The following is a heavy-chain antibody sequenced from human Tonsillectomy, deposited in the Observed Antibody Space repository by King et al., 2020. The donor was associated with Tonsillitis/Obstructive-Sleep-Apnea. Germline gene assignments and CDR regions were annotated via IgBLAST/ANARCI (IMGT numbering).Heavy chain of an antibody. CDR2: ISSSSRPI. J-gene: IGHJ4*02. V-gene: IGHV3-48*02. CDR3: AGAPSYYDFWSGYPDY. D-gene: IGHD3-3*01. Sequence: VQLVESGGGLVQPGGSLRLSCAASGFTFRSYSMNWARRAPGKGLEWVSYISSSSRPIYYADSVKGRFTISRDNAKNSLYLQMNSLRDEDTAVYYCAGAPSYYDFWSGYPDYWGQGTLVTVSS. CDR1: GFTFRSYS.